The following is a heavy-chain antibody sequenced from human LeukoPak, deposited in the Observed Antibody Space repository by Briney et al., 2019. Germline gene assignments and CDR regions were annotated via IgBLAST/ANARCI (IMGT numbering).Heavy chain of an antibody. J-gene: IGHJ4*02. Sequence: SETLSLTCTVSGGSTSRYYWSWVRQPPGREMEWIVYIYYSGSSNYNPSLESRVTMSIDTSKNQFSLKLSSVTAADTAVYYCAREWLSESPDYWGQGTLVTVSS. V-gene: IGHV4-59*01. CDR1: GGSTSRYY. CDR3: AREWLSESPDY. D-gene: IGHD3-22*01. CDR2: IYYSGSS.